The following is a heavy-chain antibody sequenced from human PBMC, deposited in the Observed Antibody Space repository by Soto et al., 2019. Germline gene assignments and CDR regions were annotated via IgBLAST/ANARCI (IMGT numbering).Heavy chain of an antibody. CDR2: ISYDGSNK. CDR3: AREGHSGSYLNDAFDI. V-gene: IGHV3-30-3*01. CDR1: GFTFSNYA. Sequence: GSLRLSCAASGFTFSNYAMHWVRQAPGKGLECVAVISYDGSNKDYADSVKGRFTISRDNSKNTLYLQMNSLRAEDTAVYYCAREGHSGSYLNDAFDIWGQGTMVTVSS. D-gene: IGHD1-26*01. J-gene: IGHJ3*02.